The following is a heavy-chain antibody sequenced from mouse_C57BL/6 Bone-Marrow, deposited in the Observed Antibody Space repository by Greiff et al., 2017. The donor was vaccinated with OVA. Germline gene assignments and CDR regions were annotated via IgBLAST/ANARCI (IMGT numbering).Heavy chain of an antibody. CDR1: GFTFSDYG. CDR3: ARDYYGYGCAY. V-gene: IGHV5-15*01. Sequence: EVNLVESGGGLVQPGGSLKLSCAASGFTFSDYGMAWVRQAPRKGPEWVAFISNLDYSIYYADTVKGRFTISSENAKNTLYLELSSLRSEDTAMYYCARDYYGYGCAYWGQGTLVTVSA. D-gene: IGHD2-2*01. J-gene: IGHJ3*01. CDR2: ISNLDYSI.